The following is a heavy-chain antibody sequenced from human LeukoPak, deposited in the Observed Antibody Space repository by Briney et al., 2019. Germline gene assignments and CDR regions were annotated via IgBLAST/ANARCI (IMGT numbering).Heavy chain of an antibody. J-gene: IGHJ4*02. Sequence: GRSLRLSCAATGSTFSNFAMHWVRQAPGKGLEWVAVVSYDGSYKYYADSVKGRFTISRDNSKNTLYLQMNSLRAEDTVVYYCARAPGYGAAYYFDYWGQGTLVTVSS. V-gene: IGHV3-30*04. CDR1: GSTFSNFA. CDR3: ARAPGYGAAYYFDY. D-gene: IGHD1-1*01. CDR2: VSYDGSYK.